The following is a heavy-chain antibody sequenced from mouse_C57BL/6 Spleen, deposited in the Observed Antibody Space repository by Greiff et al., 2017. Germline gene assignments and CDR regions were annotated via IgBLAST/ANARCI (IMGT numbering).Heavy chain of an antibody. Sequence: VQLQQSGPELVKPGASVKISCKASGYAFSSSWMNWVKQRPGKGLEWIGRIYPGDGDTNYNGKFKGKATLTADKSSSTAYMQLSSLTSEDSAVYCCARSNWGAYWGQGTLVTVSA. J-gene: IGHJ3*01. CDR1: GYAFSSSW. V-gene: IGHV1-82*01. CDR2: IYPGDGDT. CDR3: ARSNWGAY. D-gene: IGHD4-1*01.